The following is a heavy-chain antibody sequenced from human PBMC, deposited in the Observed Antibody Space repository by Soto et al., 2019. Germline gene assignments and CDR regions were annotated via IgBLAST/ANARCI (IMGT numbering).Heavy chain of an antibody. Sequence: PSETLSLTCAVYGGSFSGYYWSWIRQPPGKGLEWIGEINHSGSTNYNPSLKSRVTISVDTSKNQFSLKPSSVTAADTAVYYCANWGGLNFPRLFWGPGILVTVSS. J-gene: IGHJ4*02. CDR1: GGSFSGYY. D-gene: IGHD3-16*01. CDR3: ANWGGLNFPRLF. CDR2: INHSGST. V-gene: IGHV4-34*01.